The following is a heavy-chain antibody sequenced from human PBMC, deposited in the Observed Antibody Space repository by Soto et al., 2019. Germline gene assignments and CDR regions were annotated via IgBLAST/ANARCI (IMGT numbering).Heavy chain of an antibody. D-gene: IGHD3-10*01. CDR1: GYTFTSYY. V-gene: IGHV1-8*01. Sequence: ASVEVSCKASGYTFTSYYINWVLQATGQGLEWMGWMNPNSGNTGYAQKFQGRVTMTRNTSISTAYMELSSLRSEDTAVYYCASTAYGSGSYGGMDVWGQGTTVTVSS. CDR3: ASTAYGSGSYGGMDV. J-gene: IGHJ6*02. CDR2: MNPNSGNT.